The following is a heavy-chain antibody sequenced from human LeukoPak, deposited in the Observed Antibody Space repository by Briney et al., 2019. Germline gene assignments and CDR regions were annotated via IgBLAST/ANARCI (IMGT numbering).Heavy chain of an antibody. CDR1: GYTFTSYA. Sequence: ASMKVSCKASGYTFTSYAMNWVRQAPGQGLEWMGWINTNTGNPTYAQGFTGRFVFSLDTSVSTAYLQISSLKAEDTAVYYCARLSGAAAGTTWYYYYGMDVWGQGTTVTVSS. CDR3: ARLSGAAAGTTWYYYYGMDV. J-gene: IGHJ6*02. V-gene: IGHV7-4-1*02. CDR2: INTNTGNP. D-gene: IGHD6-13*01.